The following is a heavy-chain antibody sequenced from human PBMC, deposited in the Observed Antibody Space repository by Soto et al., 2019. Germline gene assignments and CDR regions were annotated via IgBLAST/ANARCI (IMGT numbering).Heavy chain of an antibody. J-gene: IGHJ5*02. D-gene: IGHD1-26*01. CDR1: GGSFSGYY. CDR3: ARVREPLTGGPWFDP. CDR2: INHSGST. V-gene: IGHV4-34*01. Sequence: SETLSLTCAVYGGSFSGYYWSWIRQPPGRGLEWIGEINHSGSTNYNPSLKSRVTISVDTSKNQFSLKLSSVTAADTAVYYCARVREPLTGGPWFDPWGQGTLVTVSS.